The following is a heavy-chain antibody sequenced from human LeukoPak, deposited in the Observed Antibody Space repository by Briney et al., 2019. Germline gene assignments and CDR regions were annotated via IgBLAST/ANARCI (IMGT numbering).Heavy chain of an antibody. D-gene: IGHD6-6*01. Sequence: ASVKVSCKASGYTFTSYDINWKRQATAQGLEWMGWMNPNSGNTSYAQKFQGRVTMTRNTSISTAYMELSSLRSEDTAVYYCARSRQLGKYWFDPWGQGTLVTVSS. CDR2: MNPNSGNT. CDR1: GYTFTSYD. CDR3: ARSRQLGKYWFDP. V-gene: IGHV1-8*01. J-gene: IGHJ5*02.